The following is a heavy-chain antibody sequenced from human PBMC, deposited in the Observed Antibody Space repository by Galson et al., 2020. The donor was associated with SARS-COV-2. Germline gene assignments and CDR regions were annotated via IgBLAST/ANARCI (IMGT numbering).Heavy chain of an antibody. D-gene: IGHD1-26*01. CDR2: ISAYNGNT. V-gene: IGHV1-18*04. CDR3: ARDRAIVWELPLFDY. J-gene: IGHJ4*02. CDR1: GYTFTSYG. Sequence: ASVKVSCKASGYTFTSYGISWVRQAPGQGLEWMGWISAYNGNTNYAQKLQGRVTMTTDTSTSTAYMELRSLRSDDTAVYYCARDRAIVWELPLFDYWGQGTLVTVSS.